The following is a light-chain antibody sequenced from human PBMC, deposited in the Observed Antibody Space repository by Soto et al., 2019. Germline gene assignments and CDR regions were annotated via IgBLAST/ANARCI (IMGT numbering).Light chain of an antibody. J-gene: IGLJ1*01. Sequence: QSALTQPASVSGSPGQSITISCTGTSSDVGGNKYVSWYQQYPGKVPKLLINKVSNRPSGVSNRFSGSKSGNTAPLTISGLLAEDEADYFCTSSTSDSLYVFGTGTKVTVL. V-gene: IGLV2-14*01. CDR1: SSDVGGNKY. CDR3: TSSTSDSLYV. CDR2: KVS.